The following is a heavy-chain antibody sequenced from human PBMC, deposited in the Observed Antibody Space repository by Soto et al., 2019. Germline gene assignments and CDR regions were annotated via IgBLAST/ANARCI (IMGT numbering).Heavy chain of an antibody. J-gene: IGHJ4*02. D-gene: IGHD1-7*01. Sequence: QVQIQESGPGLVKPSGTLSLACSVSSVSVSGSYWCAWVRQPPGKGLEWIGEIDHSGHTNYNPSRKRRDTMSLDNSKNQFSLNLRSVTAADTAVYYCARSNWNYVRTLDYWGQGTQVIVSS. CDR1: SVSVSGSYW. V-gene: IGHV4-4*02. CDR3: ARSNWNYVRTLDY. CDR2: IDHSGHT.